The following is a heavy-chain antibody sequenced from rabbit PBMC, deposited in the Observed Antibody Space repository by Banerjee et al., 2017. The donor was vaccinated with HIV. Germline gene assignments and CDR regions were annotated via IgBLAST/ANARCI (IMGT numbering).Heavy chain of an antibody. D-gene: IGHD7-1*01. V-gene: IGHV1S45*01. CDR2: IYTSSGST. Sequence: QEQLEESGGDLVKPEGSLTLTCKASGIDFNSYYYMCWVRQAPGKGLEWIACIYTSSGSTYYASWAKGRFTISKTSSTTVTLEMTSLTDADTATYFCARGGDSNYYFSLWGPGTLVTVS. J-gene: IGHJ4*01. CDR3: ARGGDSNYYFSL. CDR1: GIDFNSYYY.